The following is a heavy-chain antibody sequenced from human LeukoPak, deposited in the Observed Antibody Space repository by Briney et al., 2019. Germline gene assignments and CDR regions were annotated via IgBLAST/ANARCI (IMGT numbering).Heavy chain of an antibody. D-gene: IGHD2-15*01. CDR1: GDSVSSNSVT. CDR2: TYYRSKWYN. Sequence: SQTLSLTCAISGDSVSSNSVTWNWIRQSPSRGLEWLGRTYYRSKWYNDYAVSVKSRITINPDTSKNQFSLQLNSVTPEDTAVYYCARTYCSGGSCYLRYYFDYWGQGTLVTVSS. J-gene: IGHJ4*02. CDR3: ARTYCSGGSCYLRYYFDY. V-gene: IGHV6-1*01.